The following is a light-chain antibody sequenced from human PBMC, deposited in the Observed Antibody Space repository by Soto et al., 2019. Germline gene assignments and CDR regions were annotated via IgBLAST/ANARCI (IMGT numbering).Light chain of an antibody. CDR3: AAWDDSLNGSWV. CDR1: SSNIGSNF. J-gene: IGLJ3*02. CDR2: SNN. V-gene: IGLV1-44*01. Sequence: QSVVTQPPSASGTPGQRVTISCSGSSSNIGSNFVYWYQQLSGTAPRLLIYSNNQRPSGVPDRFSGSKSGTSASLAISGLQSEDEADYYCAAWDDSLNGSWVFGGGTKVTVL.